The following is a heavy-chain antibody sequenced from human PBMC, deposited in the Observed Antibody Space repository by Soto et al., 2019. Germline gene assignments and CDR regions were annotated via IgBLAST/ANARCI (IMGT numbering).Heavy chain of an antibody. D-gene: IGHD6-19*01. V-gene: IGHV4-31*03. CDR1: GGSISSGGYY. J-gene: IGHJ6*02. CDR3: ARDPKQWTTYYYYGMDV. CDR2: IYYSGST. Sequence: SETLSLTCTVSGGSISSGGYYWSWIRQPPGKGLEWIGYIYYSGSTYYNPSLKSRVTISVDTSKNQFSLKLSSVTAADTAVYYCARDPKQWTTYYYYGMDVWGQGTTVTVS.